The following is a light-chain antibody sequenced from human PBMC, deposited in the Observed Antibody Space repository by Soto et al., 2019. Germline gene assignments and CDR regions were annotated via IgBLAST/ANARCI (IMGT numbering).Light chain of an antibody. J-gene: IGKJ4*01. CDR1: QSISSY. V-gene: IGKV1-39*01. CDR3: QQSYSTPLT. Sequence: DIQMTQSPSSLSASVGDRVTITCRASQSISSYLNWYQQKPKRVPKLLIYDASSLQSGVPSRFSGSGSGTDFTLTISSLQPEDFATYYCQQSYSTPLTFGGGTKVDIK. CDR2: DAS.